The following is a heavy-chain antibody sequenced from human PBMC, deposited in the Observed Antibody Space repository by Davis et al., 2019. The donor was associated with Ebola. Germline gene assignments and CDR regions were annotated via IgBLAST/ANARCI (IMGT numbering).Heavy chain of an antibody. CDR1: GYSFTTYW. CDR2: IYPGDSDT. V-gene: IGHV5-51*01. D-gene: IGHD2-8*02. J-gene: IGHJ4*02. Sequence: GGSLRLSCKVSGYSFTTYWIGWVRQMPGKGLEWMGIIYPGDSDTTYSPSFQGHVTISADKSISTAYLQWSSLKASDTAMYYCARVGGYCTGDGSCLVRWGFDYWGQGTLVTISS. CDR3: ARVGGYCTGDGSCLVRWGFDY.